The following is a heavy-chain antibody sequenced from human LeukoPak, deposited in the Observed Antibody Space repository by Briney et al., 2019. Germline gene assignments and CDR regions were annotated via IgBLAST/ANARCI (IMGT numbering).Heavy chain of an antibody. CDR3: ARVPGITGIYYYYYMDV. Sequence: SGGSLRLSCAASGFTFSSYWMSWVRQAPGKGLEWVANIKQDGSEKYYVDSVKGRFTISRDNAKNSLYLQMNSLRAEDTAVYYCARVPGITGIYYYYYMDVWGKGITVTVSS. CDR1: GFTFSSYW. D-gene: IGHD1-20*01. J-gene: IGHJ6*03. V-gene: IGHV3-7*01. CDR2: IKQDGSEK.